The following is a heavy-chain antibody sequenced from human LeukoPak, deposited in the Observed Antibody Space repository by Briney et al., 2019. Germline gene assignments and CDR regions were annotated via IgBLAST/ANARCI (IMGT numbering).Heavy chain of an antibody. J-gene: IGHJ4*02. V-gene: IGHV1-18*01. CDR1: GYTFTSYG. CDR3: AREALSYGDYVFDY. CDR2: ISAYNGNT. D-gene: IGHD4-17*01. Sequence: ASVKVSCKASGYTFTSYGISWVRQAPGQGLEWMGWISAYNGNTNYAQKLQGRVTMTTDTSTSTAYMELRSLRSDDTAVYYCAREALSYGDYVFDYWGQGTLVTVPS.